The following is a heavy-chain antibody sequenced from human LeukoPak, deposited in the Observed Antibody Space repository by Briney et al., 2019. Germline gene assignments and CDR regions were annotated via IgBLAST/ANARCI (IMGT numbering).Heavy chain of an antibody. V-gene: IGHV4-38-2*02. Sequence: SETLSLTCTVSGYSIAHGFFWAWIRQPPGGGLEWIGSLYHSGTAYYNTSLKSRISTSVDTSKNQFSLKLRLVTAADTAVYYCARVEVPRDINDWYFDLWGRGTLVTVSS. CDR1: GYSIAHGFF. J-gene: IGHJ2*01. CDR2: LYHSGTA. CDR3: ARVEVPRDINDWYFDL. D-gene: IGHD2-15*01.